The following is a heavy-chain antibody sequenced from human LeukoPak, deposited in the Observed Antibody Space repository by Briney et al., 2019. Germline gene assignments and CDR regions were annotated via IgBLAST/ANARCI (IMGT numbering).Heavy chain of an antibody. J-gene: IGHJ5*01. Sequence: GGSLRLSCAASGCTFDIRSMSWVRQAPGKGLEWVATIGSSDTYYAAYVEGRFTISRDNSKNTLYLKSSTLRAEDTALYYCVRDGLAGNGVYDWFDSWGQGTLVVVSS. V-gene: IGHV3-23*01. CDR1: GCTFDIRS. CDR3: VRDGLAGNGVYDWFDS. D-gene: IGHD3-10*01. CDR2: IGSSDT.